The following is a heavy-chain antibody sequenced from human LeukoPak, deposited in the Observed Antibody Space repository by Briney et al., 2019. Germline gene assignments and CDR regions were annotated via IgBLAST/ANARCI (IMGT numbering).Heavy chain of an antibody. J-gene: IGHJ4*02. CDR1: GGSINFYY. CDR3: ARGIADPYSFDS. V-gene: IGHV4-4*07. CDR2: IYSTGST. D-gene: IGHD6-13*01. Sequence: SETLSLTCTVSGGSINFYYWNWIRQPAGKGLEWIGRIYSTGSTNYSPSLKSRVTMSVDKSKNQFSLNLSSETAADTAVHYCARGIADPYSFDSWGQGILVTVSS.